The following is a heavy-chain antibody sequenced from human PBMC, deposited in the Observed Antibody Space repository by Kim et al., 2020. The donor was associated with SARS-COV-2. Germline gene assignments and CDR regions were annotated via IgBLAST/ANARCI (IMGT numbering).Heavy chain of an antibody. CDR1: GGTLSLFA. V-gene: IGHV1-69*04. CDR3: GSLSGPLDS. J-gene: IGHJ4*02. Sequence: SVKVSCKAAGGTLSLFALHWVRQAPGQGLEWMGRIIPVRGVANYAQKFQGRVTITADKSTNTAYMELSSLRSEDTAYYYCGSLSGPLDSWGQGTLVIVSS. CDR2: IIPVRGVA. D-gene: IGHD6-19*01.